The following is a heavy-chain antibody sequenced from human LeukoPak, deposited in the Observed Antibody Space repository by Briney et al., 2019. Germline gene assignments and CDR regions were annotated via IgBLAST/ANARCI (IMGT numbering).Heavy chain of an antibody. CDR1: GYTFTGYY. D-gene: IGHD6-13*01. CDR2: INPNSGGT. V-gene: IGHV1-2*06. J-gene: IGHJ6*03. Sequence: ASVKVSCKASGYTFTGYYMHWVRQPPGQGLEWMGRINPNSGGTNYARKFQGRVTMTRDTSISTAYMELSRLRSDDTAVYYCARDRQQLVFYYYYMDVWGKGTTVTVSS. CDR3: ARDRQQLVFYYYYMDV.